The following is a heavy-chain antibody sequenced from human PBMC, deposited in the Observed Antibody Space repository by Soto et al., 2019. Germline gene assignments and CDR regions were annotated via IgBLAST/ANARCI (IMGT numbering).Heavy chain of an antibody. CDR1: GFTFSSYA. D-gene: IGHD2-15*01. J-gene: IGHJ6*02. CDR3: ARAGCDGGSCYTLVGLRYGMDV. Sequence: QVQLVESGGGVVQPGRSQRLSCAASGFTFSSYAMYWVRQAPGKGLEWVAVISYDGNNKYYADSVKGRFTISRDNSKNVRYLQMNSLGAEDTTVYYCARAGCDGGSCYTLVGLRYGMDVWGQGTTITVSS. CDR2: ISYDGNNK. V-gene: IGHV3-30-3*01.